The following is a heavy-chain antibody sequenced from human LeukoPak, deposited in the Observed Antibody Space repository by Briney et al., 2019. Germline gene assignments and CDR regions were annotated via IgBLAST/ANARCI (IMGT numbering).Heavy chain of an antibody. D-gene: IGHD3-22*01. Sequence: GASGKVSCKASGYTFTSYYMHWVRQAPGQGLEWVGIINPSGGSTSYAQKFQGRGTMTGDMSTSTVYMELRSLRSEDTAVYHCARASGEPYYYDSSGYHAFDIWGQGTMVTVSS. J-gene: IGHJ3*02. CDR1: GYTFTSYY. CDR2: INPSGGST. V-gene: IGHV1-46*01. CDR3: ARASGEPYYYDSSGYHAFDI.